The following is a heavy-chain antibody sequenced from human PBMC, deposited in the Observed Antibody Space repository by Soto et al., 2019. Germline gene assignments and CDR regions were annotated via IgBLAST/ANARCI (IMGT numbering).Heavy chain of an antibody. D-gene: IGHD6-25*01. Sequence: SETLSLTCAVYGGSFSGYYWSWIRQPPGKGLEWIGEINHSGSTNYNPSLKSRVTISVDTSKNQFSLKLSSVTAADTAVYYCASGIKRYYYNYVDVWGKGTTVTVSS. CDR1: GGSFSGYY. J-gene: IGHJ6*03. V-gene: IGHV4-34*01. CDR3: ASGIKRYYYNYVDV. CDR2: INHSGST.